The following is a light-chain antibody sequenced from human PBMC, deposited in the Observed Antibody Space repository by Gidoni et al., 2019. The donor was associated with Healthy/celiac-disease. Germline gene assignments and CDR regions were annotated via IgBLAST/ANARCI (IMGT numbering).Light chain of an antibody. CDR1: QSISSY. V-gene: IGKV1-39*01. J-gene: IGKJ4*01. CDR2: PAS. Sequence: DIQMTQSPSSLSASVGDRVTTTRRASQSISSYLNWYQQKPWKAPKLLSYPASSLQSGVPSRFSGSGSGTDFTLTISSLQPEDFATYYCQQSYRTPLTFGGGTKVEIK. CDR3: QQSYRTPLT.